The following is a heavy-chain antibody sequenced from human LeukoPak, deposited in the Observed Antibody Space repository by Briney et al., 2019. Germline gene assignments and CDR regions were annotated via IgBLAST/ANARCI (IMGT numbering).Heavy chain of an antibody. V-gene: IGHV3-23*01. CDR1: GFTFSSYG. Sequence: PGGSLRLSCAAAGFTFSSYGMHWVRQAPGKGLAWVSAISGSGGSTYYADSVKGRFTISRDNSKNTLYLQMNSLRAEDTAVYYCAKYPDHYYYYMDVWGKGTTVTVSS. CDR2: ISGSGGST. CDR3: AKYPDHYYYYMDV. J-gene: IGHJ6*03.